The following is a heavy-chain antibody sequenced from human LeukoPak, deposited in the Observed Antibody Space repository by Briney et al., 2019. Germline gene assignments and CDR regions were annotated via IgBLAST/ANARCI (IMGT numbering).Heavy chain of an antibody. CDR2: IYYSGST. CDR1: GGSISSYY. V-gene: IGHV4-59*01. D-gene: IGHD6-13*01. CDR3: ARGPGSSWYSDY. Sequence: SETLSLTCTVSGGSISSYYWSWIRQPPGKGLEWIGYIYYSGSTNYNPSLKSRVTISVDTSKNQFSLKLSSVTAADTAVYYCARGPGSSWYSDYWGQGTLVTVSS. J-gene: IGHJ4*02.